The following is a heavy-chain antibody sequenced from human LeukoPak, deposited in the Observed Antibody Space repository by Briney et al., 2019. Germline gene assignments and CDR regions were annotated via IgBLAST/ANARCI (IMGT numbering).Heavy chain of an antibody. V-gene: IGHV3-11*04. CDR1: GFTFSDYH. Sequence: GGSLRLSCAASGFTFSDYHMSWIRQAPGKGLEWVSYISSSGSTIYYADSLKGRFTISRDNAKSSLYLQMNSLRAEDTAVYYCARDRATSAGDFFDYWGQGTLVTVSS. CDR3: ARDRATSAGDFFDY. D-gene: IGHD2-2*01. J-gene: IGHJ4*02. CDR2: ISSSGSTI.